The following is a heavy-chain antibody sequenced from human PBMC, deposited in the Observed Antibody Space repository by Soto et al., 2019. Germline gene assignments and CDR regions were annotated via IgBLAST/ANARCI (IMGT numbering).Heavy chain of an antibody. CDR2: IWYDGGTK. V-gene: IGHV3-33*01. Sequence: QVQLVESGGGVVQPGRSLRLSCTASGFIFSSHDMHWVRQAPGKGLEWVAVIWYDGGTKYYSDSVRGRFTISRDNSKNTLFLQMNNLRAEDTAVYYCVRDYNSYMGVWGIGTTVTVSS. CDR1: GFIFSSHD. D-gene: IGHD1-1*01. J-gene: IGHJ6*03. CDR3: VRDYNSYMGV.